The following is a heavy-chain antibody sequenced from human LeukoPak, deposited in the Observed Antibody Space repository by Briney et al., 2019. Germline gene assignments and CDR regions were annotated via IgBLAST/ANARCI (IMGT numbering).Heavy chain of an antibody. CDR3: ATAVRGGPLDV. V-gene: IGHV4-39*01. D-gene: IGHD3-10*01. Sequence: SETLSLTCTVSGGSISSSSYYWGWIRQPPGKGLEWIGSIYYSGSTYYNPSLKSRVTISVDTSKNQFSLKLSSVTAADTAVYYCATAVRGGPLDVWGKGTTVTVSS. J-gene: IGHJ6*04. CDR2: IYYSGST. CDR1: GGSISSSSYY.